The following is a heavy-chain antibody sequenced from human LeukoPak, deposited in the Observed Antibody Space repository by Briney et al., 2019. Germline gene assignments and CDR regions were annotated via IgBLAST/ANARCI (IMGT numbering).Heavy chain of an antibody. J-gene: IGHJ4*02. CDR2: ISAYNGNT. Sequence: ASVKVSCKASGYTFTSYGISWVRQAPGQGLEWMGWISAYNGNTNYAQKLQGRVTMTTDTSTSTAYMELRSLRSGDTAVYYCARDTPRYYYYGSGSYRDLDYWGQGTLVTVSS. CDR1: GYTFTSYG. V-gene: IGHV1-18*01. D-gene: IGHD3-10*01. CDR3: ARDTPRYYYYGSGSYRDLDY.